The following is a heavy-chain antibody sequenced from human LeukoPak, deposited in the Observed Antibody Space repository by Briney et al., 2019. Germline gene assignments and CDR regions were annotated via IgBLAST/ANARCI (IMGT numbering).Heavy chain of an antibody. CDR1: GFTFDDYA. V-gene: IGHV3-9*01. Sequence: PGGSLRLSCVASGFTFDDYAVHWVRQAPGKGLEWVSGISWNSNSIGYADSVKGRFTISRDNAKNSLYLQMNSLRDEDTAVYYCARADSSIAARLSRSSIFNYYYYMDVWGKGTTVTVSS. J-gene: IGHJ6*03. CDR2: ISWNSNSI. D-gene: IGHD6-6*01. CDR3: ARADSSIAARLSRSSIFNYYYYMDV.